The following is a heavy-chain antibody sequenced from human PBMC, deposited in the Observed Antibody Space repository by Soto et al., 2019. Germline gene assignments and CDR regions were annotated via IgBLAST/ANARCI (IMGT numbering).Heavy chain of an antibody. CDR2: IWYDGSNK. CDR3: ARDSNNGYADS. D-gene: IGHD2-8*01. J-gene: IGHJ5*01. Sequence: QVQLVESGGGVVQPGKSLRLSCAASGFTFSNYGMHWVRQAPGKGLEWVTFIWYDGSNKYYVDSVKGRFTNSRDNSKNTRYLRINSLRAEDTAIYYCARDSNNGYADSWGQGTLVTVSS. CDR1: GFTFSNYG. V-gene: IGHV3-33*01.